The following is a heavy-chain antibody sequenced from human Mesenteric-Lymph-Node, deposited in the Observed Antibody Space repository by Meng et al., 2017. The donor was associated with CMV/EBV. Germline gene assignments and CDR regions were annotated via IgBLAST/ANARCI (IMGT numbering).Heavy chain of an antibody. V-gene: IGHV3-21*04. CDR1: GFTFSSYS. CDR3: AKEAFYGDYGRYGDY. CDR2: ISSSSSYI. J-gene: IGHJ4*02. D-gene: IGHD4-17*01. Sequence: GESLKISCAASGFTFSSYSMNWVRQAPGKGLEWVSSISSSSSYIYYADSVKGRFTISRDNSKNTLYLQMNSLRAEDTAVYYCAKEAFYGDYGRYGDYWGQGTLVTVSS.